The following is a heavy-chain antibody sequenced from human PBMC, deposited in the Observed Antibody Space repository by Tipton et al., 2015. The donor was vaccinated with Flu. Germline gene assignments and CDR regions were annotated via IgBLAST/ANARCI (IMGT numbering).Heavy chain of an antibody. CDR1: GDSVSYYY. V-gene: IGHV4-59*02. D-gene: IGHD1-26*01. CDR3: ARYGTYDGSRYFQH. CDR2: IYYSGST. Sequence: TLSLTCTVSGDSVSYYYWNWIRQPPGKGLEWIGYIYYSGSTNYNPSLKSRVTISVDTSKNQFSLKLSSVTAADTAVYYCARYGTYDGSRYFQHWGQGTLVTVSS. J-gene: IGHJ1*01.